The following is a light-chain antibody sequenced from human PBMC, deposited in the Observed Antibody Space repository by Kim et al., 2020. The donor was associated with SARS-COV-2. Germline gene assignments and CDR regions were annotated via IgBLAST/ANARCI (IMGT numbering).Light chain of an antibody. J-gene: IGKJ2*01. CDR1: QSVSGY. V-gene: IGKV3-11*01. CDR2: DVS. Sequence: EIVLTQSPVTLSLSPGERASLSCRASQSVSGYLAWYQKKPGQAPRLLIYDVSTRAAGIPDRFSGSGSGTDFTLTISSLEPEDFAVYYCQQRSNWPPMYTFGQGTKLEI. CDR3: QQRSNWPPMYT.